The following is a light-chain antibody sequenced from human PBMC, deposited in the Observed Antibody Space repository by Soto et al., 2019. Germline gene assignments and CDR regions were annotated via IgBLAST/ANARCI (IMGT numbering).Light chain of an antibody. Sequence: DIVVTQSPLSLPVTPGEPASISCRSSQSLLHSNGHNYLDWYVQKPGQSPQLLIFSGSTRSSGVPDRFSGSGSGTDFTLKISRVEAEDVGIYYCMQGLQIPLTFGGGTKVDIK. V-gene: IGKV2-28*01. J-gene: IGKJ4*01. CDR3: MQGLQIPLT. CDR1: QSLLHSNGHNY. CDR2: SGS.